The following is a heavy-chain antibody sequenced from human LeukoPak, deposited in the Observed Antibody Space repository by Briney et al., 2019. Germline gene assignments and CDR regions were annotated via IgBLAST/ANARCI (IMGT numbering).Heavy chain of an antibody. J-gene: IGHJ4*02. CDR2: IKQDGSQK. Sequence: GGSLRLSCAASGFTFSSYWMSWVRQAPGKGLEWVSTIKQDGSQKEYVDSVKGRFTISRDNAKNSLYLQMNSLRVEDTAVYYCAVGRGYDIFDYWGQGTLVTVSS. CDR1: GFTFSSYW. V-gene: IGHV3-7*02. CDR3: AVGRGYDIFDY. D-gene: IGHD3-9*01.